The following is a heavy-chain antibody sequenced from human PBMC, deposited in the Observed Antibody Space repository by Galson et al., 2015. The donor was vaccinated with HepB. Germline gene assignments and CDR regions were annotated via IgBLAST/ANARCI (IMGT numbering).Heavy chain of an antibody. V-gene: IGHV1-69*04. Sequence: SVTVSCKASGGTFSSYAISWVRQAPGQGLEWMGRIIPILGIANYAQKFQGRVTITADKSTSTAYMELSSLRSEDTAVYYCARGGYCSGGSCYSYYYYYGMDVWGQGTTVTVSS. J-gene: IGHJ6*02. CDR1: GGTFSSYA. CDR2: IIPILGIA. CDR3: ARGGYCSGGSCYSYYYYYGMDV. D-gene: IGHD2-15*01.